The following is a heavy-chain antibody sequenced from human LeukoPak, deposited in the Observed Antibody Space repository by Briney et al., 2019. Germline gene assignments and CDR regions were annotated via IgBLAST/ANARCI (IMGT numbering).Heavy chain of an antibody. CDR2: IYYSGST. Sequence: PSETLSLTCTVSGGSISSSSYYWGWIRQPPGKGLEWIGSIYYSGSTYYNPSLKSRVTISVDTSKNQFSLKLSSVTAADTAVYYCARRHGSYYYDSSGDDYWGQGTLVTVSS. CDR3: ARRHGSYYYDSSGDDY. V-gene: IGHV4-39*01. J-gene: IGHJ4*02. CDR1: GGSISSSSYY. D-gene: IGHD3-22*01.